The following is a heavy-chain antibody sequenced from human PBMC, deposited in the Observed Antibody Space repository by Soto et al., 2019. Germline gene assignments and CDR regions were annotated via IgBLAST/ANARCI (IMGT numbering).Heavy chain of an antibody. J-gene: IGHJ4*01. CDR1: GFTFTNAW. CDR3: STYSFITLIKGRLHY. Sequence: GGSLRLSCAASGFTFTNAWINWVRQAPGKGLEWVGRIKSKTDGGTTDYAEPVKGRFAISRDDSNNMVYLQMNSLKIEDTAVDYFSTYSFITLIKGRLHYWCPGTLV. CDR2: IKSKTDGGTT. D-gene: IGHD3-22*01. V-gene: IGHV3-15*07.